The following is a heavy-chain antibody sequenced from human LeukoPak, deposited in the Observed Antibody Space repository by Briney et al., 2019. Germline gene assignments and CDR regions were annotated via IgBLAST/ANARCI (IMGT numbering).Heavy chain of an antibody. J-gene: IGHJ4*02. CDR2: ISSGSSNI. D-gene: IGHD1-26*01. Sequence: PGGSLRLSCAVSGFTFSSYSMNWVRQAPGKGLDWVSSISSGSSNINYADSVKGRFTISRDNAKNSLFLQMNSLRAEDTAVYYCARTYSGSCFDYWGQGTLVTVSS. V-gene: IGHV3-21*01. CDR3: ARTYSGSCFDY. CDR1: GFTFSSYS.